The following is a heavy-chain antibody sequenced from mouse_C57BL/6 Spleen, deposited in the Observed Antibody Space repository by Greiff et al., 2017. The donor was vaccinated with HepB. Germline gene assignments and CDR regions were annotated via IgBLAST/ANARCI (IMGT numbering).Heavy chain of an antibody. D-gene: IGHD2-2*01. CDR1: GYTFTSYW. Sequence: QVQLQQPGAELVRPGSSVKLSCKASGYTFTSYWMHWVKQRPIQGLEWIGNIDPSDSETHYNQKFKDKATLTVDKSSSTAYMQLSSLTSEDSAVYDCARQSTMVTAYYFDYWGQGTTLTVSS. CDR3: ARQSTMVTAYYFDY. CDR2: IDPSDSET. J-gene: IGHJ2*01. V-gene: IGHV1-52*01.